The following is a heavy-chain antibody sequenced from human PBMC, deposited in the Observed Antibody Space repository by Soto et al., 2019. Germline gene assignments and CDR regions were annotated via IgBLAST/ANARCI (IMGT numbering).Heavy chain of an antibody. V-gene: IGHV4-59*01. D-gene: IGHD2-21*02. J-gene: IGHJ6*02. CDR2: IYYSGST. CDR1: GGSISSYY. Sequence: SETLSLTCTFSGGSISSYYWSWIRQPPGKGLEWIGYIYYSGSTNYNPSLKSRVTISVDTSKNQFSLKLSSVTAADTAVYYCAREQRVVTPYYYYGMDVWGQGTTVTVSS. CDR3: AREQRVVTPYYYYGMDV.